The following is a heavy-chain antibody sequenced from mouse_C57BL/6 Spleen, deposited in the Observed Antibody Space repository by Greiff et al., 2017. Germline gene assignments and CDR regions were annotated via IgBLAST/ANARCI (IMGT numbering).Heavy chain of an antibody. J-gene: IGHJ4*01. CDR2: INPNNGGT. D-gene: IGHD1-1*02. CDR3: ASPSLWSYYDAMDY. V-gene: IGHV1-22*01. CDR1: GYTFTDYN. Sequence: VQLQQSGPELVKPGASVKMSCKASGYTFTDYNMHWVKQSHGKSLEWIGYINPNNGGTSYNQKFKGKATLTVNKSSSTAYMELRSLTSEDSAVYDCASPSLWSYYDAMDYWGQGTSVTVSS.